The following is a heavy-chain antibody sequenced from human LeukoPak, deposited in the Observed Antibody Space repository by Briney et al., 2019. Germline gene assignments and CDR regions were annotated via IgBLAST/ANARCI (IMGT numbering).Heavy chain of an antibody. CDR2: ISAYNGNT. CDR1: GYTFTSYG. J-gene: IGHJ6*02. D-gene: IGHD1-26*01. V-gene: IGHV1-18*01. CDR3: ARDPAGASAYYYYYGMDV. Sequence: ASVKVSCKASGYTFTSYGISWVRQAPGQGLEWMGWISAYNGNTNYAQKLQGRVTMTTDTSTSTAYMELSSLRSEDTAVYYCARDPAGASAYYYYYGMDVWGQGTTVTVSS.